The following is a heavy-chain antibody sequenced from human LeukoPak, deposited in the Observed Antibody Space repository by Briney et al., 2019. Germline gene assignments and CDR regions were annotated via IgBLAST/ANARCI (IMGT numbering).Heavy chain of an antibody. CDR2: IKQDGSEK. CDR1: GFTFSSYG. Sequence: HPGGSLRLSCAASGFTFSSYGMHWVRQAPGKGLEWVANIKQDGSEKYYVDSVKGRFTISRDNAKNSLYLQMNSLRAEDTAVYYCARVREDIVVVVAASWFDPWGQGTLVTVSS. D-gene: IGHD2-15*01. V-gene: IGHV3-7*01. CDR3: ARVREDIVVVVAASWFDP. J-gene: IGHJ5*02.